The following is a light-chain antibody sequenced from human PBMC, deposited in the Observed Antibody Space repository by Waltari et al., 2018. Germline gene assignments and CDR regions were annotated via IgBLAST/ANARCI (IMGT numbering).Light chain of an antibody. Sequence: QLVLTQSPSASASLGASVKLTCTLSSGHSSYAIAWHQQQPEKGPRYLMKLNSDGSHSKEDGLPDRFSGSSSGAERYLTISSLQSEDEADYYCQTWGTGIHVVFGGGTKLTVL. CDR2: LNSDGSH. CDR1: SGHSSYA. J-gene: IGLJ2*01. V-gene: IGLV4-69*01. CDR3: QTWGTGIHVV.